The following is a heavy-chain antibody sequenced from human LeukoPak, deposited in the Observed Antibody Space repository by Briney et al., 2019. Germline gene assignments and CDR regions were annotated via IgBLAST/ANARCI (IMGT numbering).Heavy chain of an antibody. Sequence: GASVKVSCKASGYTFTSYDINWVRQAPGQGLEWMGWMNPNSGSTGYAQKFQGRVTMTRNTSISTAYMELRSLESDDTAVYYCARHSGSGWQALGYWGQGTLVTVSS. J-gene: IGHJ4*02. V-gene: IGHV1-8*01. CDR2: MNPNSGST. D-gene: IGHD6-19*01. CDR1: GYTFTSYD. CDR3: ARHSGSGWQALGY.